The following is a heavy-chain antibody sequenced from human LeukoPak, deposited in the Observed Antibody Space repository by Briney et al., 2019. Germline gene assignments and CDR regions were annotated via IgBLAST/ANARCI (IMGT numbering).Heavy chain of an antibody. CDR1: GGSISSYY. J-gene: IGHJ4*02. V-gene: IGHV4-59*12. Sequence: PSETLSLTCTVSGGSISSYYWSWIRQPPGKGLEWIGYIYYSGSTNYNPSLKSRVTISVDTSKNQFSLKLSSVTAADTAVYYCARGLGYGGDFDYWGQGTLVTVSS. CDR3: ARGLGYGGDFDY. CDR2: IYYSGST. D-gene: IGHD4-23*01.